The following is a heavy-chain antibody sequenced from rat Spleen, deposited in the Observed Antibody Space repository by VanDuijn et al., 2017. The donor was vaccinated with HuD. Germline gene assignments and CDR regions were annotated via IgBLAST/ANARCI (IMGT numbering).Heavy chain of an antibody. Sequence: EVQLVESGGSLVQPGRSLKLSCTASGFPFSNYGLAWVRQAPTKGLEWVASIIYDGSSTYYRDSVKGRFTISRDNAKSTLSLQMESLRSEDTATYYCARRHYGYTDYFDYWGQGVMVTVSS. CDR1: GFPFSNYG. V-gene: IGHV5-29*01. D-gene: IGHD1-9*01. J-gene: IGHJ2*01. CDR3: ARRHYGYTDYFDY. CDR2: IIYDGSST.